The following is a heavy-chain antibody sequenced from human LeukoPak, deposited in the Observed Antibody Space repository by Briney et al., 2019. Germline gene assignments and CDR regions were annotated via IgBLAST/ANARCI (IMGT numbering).Heavy chain of an antibody. CDR3: AKDSGSKGHTALPWQEYYYYYMDV. V-gene: IGHV3-23*01. D-gene: IGHD5-18*01. CDR2: ISGSGGST. CDR1: GFTFSSYA. J-gene: IGHJ6*03. Sequence: PGGSLRLSCAASGFTFSSYAMSWVRQAPGKGLEWVSAISGSGGSTYYADSVKGRFTISRDNSKNTLYLQMNSLRAEDTAVYYCAKDSGSKGHTALPWQEYYYYYMDVWGKGTTVTVSS.